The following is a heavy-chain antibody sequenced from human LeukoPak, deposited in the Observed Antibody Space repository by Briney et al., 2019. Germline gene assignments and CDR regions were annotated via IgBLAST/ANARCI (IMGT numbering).Heavy chain of an antibody. CDR3: ATSGGYCSSASCPTKN. Sequence: PGGSLRLSCAASGFTFSSYAMSWVRQAPGKGLEWVSAISGSGGSAYYADSVKGRFTISRDNSKNTLYLQMNSLRAEDTAVYYCATSGGYCSSASCPTKNWGQGTLVTVSS. CDR2: ISGSGGSA. CDR1: GFTFSSYA. D-gene: IGHD2-2*01. J-gene: IGHJ4*02. V-gene: IGHV3-23*01.